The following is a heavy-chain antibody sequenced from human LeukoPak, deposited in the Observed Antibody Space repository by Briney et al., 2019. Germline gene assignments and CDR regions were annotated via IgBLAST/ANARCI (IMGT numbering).Heavy chain of an antibody. CDR1: GGSISSSSYY. V-gene: IGHV4-39*07. CDR3: ARADNWNYFSWFDP. CDR2: IYYSGST. D-gene: IGHD1-7*01. J-gene: IGHJ5*02. Sequence: SETLSLTCTVSGGSISSSSYYWGWIRQPPGKGLEWIGSIYYSGSTYYNPSLKSRVTISVDTSKNQFSLKLSSVTAADTAVYYCARADNWNYFSWFDPWGQGTLVTVSS.